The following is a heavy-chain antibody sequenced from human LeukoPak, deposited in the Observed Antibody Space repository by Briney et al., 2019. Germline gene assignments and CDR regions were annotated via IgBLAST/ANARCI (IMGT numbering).Heavy chain of an antibody. J-gene: IGHJ6*02. Sequence: SETLSLTCTVSGGSISSSSYYWGWIRQPPGKGLEWIGSIYYSGSTYYNPSLKSRVTISVGTSKNQFSLKLSSVTAADTAVYYCARQVGAAESMDVWGQGTTVTVSS. CDR3: ARQVGAAESMDV. CDR1: GGSISSSSYY. CDR2: IYYSGST. V-gene: IGHV4-39*01. D-gene: IGHD1-26*01.